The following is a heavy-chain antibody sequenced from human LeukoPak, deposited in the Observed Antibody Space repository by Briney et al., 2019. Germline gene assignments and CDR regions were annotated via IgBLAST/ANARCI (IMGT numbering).Heavy chain of an antibody. J-gene: IGHJ4*02. CDR3: ARDYPRSLYSSGWYGNDY. V-gene: IGHV1-2*02. CDR1: GYTFTGYY. D-gene: IGHD6-19*01. CDR2: INPNSGGT. Sequence: GASVKVPCKASGYTFTGYYMHWVRQAPGQGLEWMGWINPNSGGTNYAQKFQGRVTMTRDTSISTAYMELSRLRSDDTAVYYCARDYPRSLYSSGWYGNDYWGQGTLVTVSS.